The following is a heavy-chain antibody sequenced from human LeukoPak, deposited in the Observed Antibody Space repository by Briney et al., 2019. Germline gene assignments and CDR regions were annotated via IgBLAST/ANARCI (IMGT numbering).Heavy chain of an antibody. D-gene: IGHD6-13*01. CDR3: TRLHSYSSIFPYYYYYYGMDV. CDR2: IRSKANSYAT. Sequence: GGSLRLSCAASGFTFSGSAMHWVRQASGKGLEWVGRIRSKANSYATAYAASLKGRFTISRDDSKNTAYMQMRSVKTEDTAVYYCTRLHSYSSIFPYYYYYYGMDVWGKGTTVTVSS. V-gene: IGHV3-73*01. J-gene: IGHJ6*04. CDR1: GFTFSGSA.